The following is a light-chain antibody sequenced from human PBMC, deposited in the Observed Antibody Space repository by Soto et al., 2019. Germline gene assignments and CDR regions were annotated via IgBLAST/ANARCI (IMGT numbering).Light chain of an antibody. J-gene: IGKJ1*01. CDR3: QHYNSYSEA. CDR1: QTISSW. Sequence: DIQVTQSPSTLSASVGDRVTITCRASQTISSWLAWYQQKPGKAPKLLIYKASTLKSGVPSRFSGSGSGTEFTLTTSSLQPDDFATYYCQHYNSYSEAFGQGTKVELK. CDR2: KAS. V-gene: IGKV1-5*03.